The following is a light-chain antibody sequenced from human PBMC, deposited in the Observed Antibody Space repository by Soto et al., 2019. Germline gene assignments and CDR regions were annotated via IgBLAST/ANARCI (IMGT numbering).Light chain of an antibody. V-gene: IGKV2-24*01. CDR1: QSLVYSDGNTY. CDR3: LQLTHSPRT. Sequence: DTVLTQTPLSSPVTLGQPASISCKSSQSLVYSDGNTYLSWLQQRPGQPPRLLIYQVSNRFSGVSDRFSGSGAGTDFTLKISSVEPDDVGVYYCLQLTHSPRTFGQGTKVEIK. J-gene: IGKJ1*01. CDR2: QVS.